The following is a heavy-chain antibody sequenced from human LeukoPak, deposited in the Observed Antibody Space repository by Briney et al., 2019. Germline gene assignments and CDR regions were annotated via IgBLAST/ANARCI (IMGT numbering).Heavy chain of an antibody. CDR1: GYTLTELS. CDR2: FDPEDGET. D-gene: IGHD2-2*01. V-gene: IGHV1-24*01. Sequence: ASVKVSCKVSGYTLTELSMHWVRQAPGKGLEWMGGFDPEDGETIYAQKFQGRVTMTEDTSTDTAYMELSSLRSEDTAVYYCAREYCSSASCSGGVYYYYYGMDVWGQGTTVTVSS. J-gene: IGHJ6*02. CDR3: AREYCSSASCSGGVYYYYYGMDV.